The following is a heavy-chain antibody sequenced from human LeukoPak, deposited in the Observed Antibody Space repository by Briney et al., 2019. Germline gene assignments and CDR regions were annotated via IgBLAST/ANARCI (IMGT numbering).Heavy chain of an antibody. CDR3: ASYTIFGVVTNQFDY. J-gene: IGHJ4*02. Sequence: TSETLSLTCTVSGGSIGSGGYYWSWIRQHPGKGLEWIGYIYYSGSTYYNPSLKSRVTISVDTSKNQFSLKLSSVTAADTAVYYCASYTIFGVVTNQFDYWGQGTLVTVSS. CDR1: GGSIGSGGYY. CDR2: IYYSGST. V-gene: IGHV4-31*03. D-gene: IGHD3-3*01.